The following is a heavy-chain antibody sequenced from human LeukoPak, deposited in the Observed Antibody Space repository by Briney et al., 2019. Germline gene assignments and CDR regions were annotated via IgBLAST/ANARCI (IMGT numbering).Heavy chain of an antibody. D-gene: IGHD2-8*02. CDR2: INHSGST. V-gene: IGHV4-34*01. Sequence: NPSETLSLTCAVYGGSFSGYYWSWIRQPPGKGLEWIGEINHSGSTNYNPSLKSRVTISVDTSKNQFSLKLSSVTAADTAVYYCASIRWLQSTGLMPWGQGTLVTVSS. CDR1: GGSFSGYY. J-gene: IGHJ4*02. CDR3: ASIRWLQSTGLMP.